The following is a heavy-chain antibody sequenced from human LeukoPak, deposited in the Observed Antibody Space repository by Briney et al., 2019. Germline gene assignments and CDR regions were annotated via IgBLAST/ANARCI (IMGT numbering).Heavy chain of an antibody. J-gene: IGHJ4*02. CDR3: VLSTIFGVATSDY. CDR1: GFTFSSYA. CDR2: ISGSGGST. Sequence: PGGSLRLSCAASGFTFSSYAMSWVRQAPGKGLEWVSAISGSGGSTYYADSVKGRFAISRDNSKNTPYLQMNSLRAEDTAVYYCVLSTIFGVATSDYWGQGTLVTVSS. D-gene: IGHD3-3*01. V-gene: IGHV3-23*01.